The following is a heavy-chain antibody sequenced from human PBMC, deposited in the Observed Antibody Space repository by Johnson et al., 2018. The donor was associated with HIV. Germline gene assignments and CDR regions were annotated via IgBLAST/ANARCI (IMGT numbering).Heavy chain of an antibody. CDR3: AKGRQAITICGVVTGDAFDI. D-gene: IGHD3-3*01. J-gene: IGHJ3*02. Sequence: VQLVESGGGLVQPGGSLRLSCAASGFTFSSYAMSWVRQAPGKGLEWVSAISGSGGSTYYADSVKGRFTISRDNSKNTLYLQMNSLRAEDTAVYYCAKGRQAITICGVVTGDAFDIWGQGTMVTVSS. V-gene: IGHV3-23*04. CDR2: ISGSGGST. CDR1: GFTFSSYA.